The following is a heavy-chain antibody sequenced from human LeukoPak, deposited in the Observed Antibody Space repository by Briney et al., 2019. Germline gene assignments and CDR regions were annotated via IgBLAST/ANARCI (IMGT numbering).Heavy chain of an antibody. J-gene: IGHJ4*02. D-gene: IGHD2-15*01. Sequence: ASVKVSCKASGYTFTSYYMHWVRQAPGQGLEWVGIINPSGGSSNYAQRFQGRVTMTRDTSTSTVYIELSSLKSEDTGVYYCARVLCTGGSCYSFFDYWGQGTLVTVSS. V-gene: IGHV1-46*01. CDR1: GYTFTSYY. CDR2: INPSGGSS. CDR3: ARVLCTGGSCYSFFDY.